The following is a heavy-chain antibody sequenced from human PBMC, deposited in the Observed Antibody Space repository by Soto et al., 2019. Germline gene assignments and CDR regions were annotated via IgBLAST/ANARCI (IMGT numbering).Heavy chain of an antibody. D-gene: IGHD3-9*01. V-gene: IGHV3-7*05. CDR2: IKQDGSEK. CDR1: GFTFSSYW. CDR3: ARDLGHYYDILTGYSPTDVYFDY. J-gene: IGHJ4*02. Sequence: PGGSLRLSCAASGFTFSSYWMSWVRQAPGKGLEWVANIKQDGSEKYYVDSVKGRFTISRDNAKNSLYLQMNSLRAEDTAVYYCARDLGHYYDILTGYSPTDVYFDYWGQGTLVTVSS.